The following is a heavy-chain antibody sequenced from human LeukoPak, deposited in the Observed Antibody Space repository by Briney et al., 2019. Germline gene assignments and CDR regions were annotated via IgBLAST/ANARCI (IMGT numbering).Heavy chain of an antibody. D-gene: IGHD6-6*01. V-gene: IGHV1-46*01. CDR1: GYTFTSYS. J-gene: IGHJ4*02. CDR2: INPSGGST. Sequence: ASVKVSCKASGYTFTSYSMHWVRQAPGQGLEWMGIINPSGGSTYYAQKFQGRVTMTRDTSTSTVYMELSSLRSEDTAVYYCARQSEYSSSPGTSDYWGQGTLVIVSS. CDR3: ARQSEYSSSPGTSDY.